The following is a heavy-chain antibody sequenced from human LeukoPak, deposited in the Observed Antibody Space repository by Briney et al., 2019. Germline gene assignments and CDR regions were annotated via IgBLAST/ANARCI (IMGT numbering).Heavy chain of an antibody. V-gene: IGHV4-59*08. J-gene: IGHJ2*01. D-gene: IGHD2-2*01. CDR2: IYYSGST. CDR3: ASRYCSSTSCYPEDWYFDL. CDR1: GGSISSYY. Sequence: SETLSLTCTVSGGSISSYYWSWIRQPPGKGLEWIGYIYYSGSTNYNPSLKSRVTISVDTSKNQFSLKLSSVTAADTAVYYRASRYCSSTSCYPEDWYFDLWGRGTLVTVSS.